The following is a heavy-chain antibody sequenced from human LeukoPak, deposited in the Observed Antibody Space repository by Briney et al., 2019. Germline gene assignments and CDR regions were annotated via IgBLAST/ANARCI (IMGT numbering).Heavy chain of an antibody. CDR3: ARGEYYHESSGYPNY. CDR2: IWYDGRTQ. J-gene: IGHJ4*02. V-gene: IGHV3-33*01. Sequence: GRSLRLSCAASGFTFSTYGMHWVRQAPGKGLERVAVIWYDGRTQFYAESVKGRFAVSRDNSKNTLYLQMNSLRAEDTAVYHCARGEYYHESSGYPNYWGQGTLVTVSS. CDR1: GFTFSTYG. D-gene: IGHD3-22*01.